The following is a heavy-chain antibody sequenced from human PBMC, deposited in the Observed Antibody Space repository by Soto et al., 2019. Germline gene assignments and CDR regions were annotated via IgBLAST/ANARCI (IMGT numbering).Heavy chain of an antibody. J-gene: IGHJ4*02. CDR2: ISGSGGST. CDR1: GFTFSSYA. V-gene: IGHV3-23*01. Sequence: PGGSLRLSCAASGFTFSSYAMSWVRQAPGKGLEWVSSISGSGGSTYYADSVKGRFTISRDNSKNTLYLQMNSLRAEDTAVYYCAQLRDHAGPPFDYWGQGTLVTVSS. CDR3: AQLRDHAGPPFDY.